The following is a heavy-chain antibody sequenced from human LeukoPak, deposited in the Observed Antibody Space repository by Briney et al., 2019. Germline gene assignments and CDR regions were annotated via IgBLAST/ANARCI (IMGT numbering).Heavy chain of an antibody. J-gene: IGHJ3*02. V-gene: IGHV3-74*01. CDR3: ARVQGHPPNGLDI. CDR2: INSDGSST. D-gene: IGHD2-8*01. CDR1: GFTFSSYW. Sequence: PGGSLRLSCAASGFTFSSYWMHWVRQAPGKGLVWVSRINSDGSSTSYADSVKGRFTISRDNAKNTLYPQMNSLRADDTAVYYCARVQGHPPNGLDIWGQGTMVTVSS.